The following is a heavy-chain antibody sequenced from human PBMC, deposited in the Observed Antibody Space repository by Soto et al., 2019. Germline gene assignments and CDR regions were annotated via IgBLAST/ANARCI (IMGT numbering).Heavy chain of an antibody. D-gene: IGHD2-2*01. CDR2: INPNSGGT. V-gene: IGHV1-2*04. J-gene: IGHJ6*02. CDR1: EYTFTGYY. CDR3: AREGTYCSSTSCSKFRGMDV. Sequence: ASVKVSCKASEYTFTGYYMHWVRQAPGQGLEWMGWINPNSGGTNYAQKFQGWVTMTRDTSISTAYMELSRLRSDDTAVYYCAREGTYCSSTSCSKFRGMDVWGQGTTVTVSS.